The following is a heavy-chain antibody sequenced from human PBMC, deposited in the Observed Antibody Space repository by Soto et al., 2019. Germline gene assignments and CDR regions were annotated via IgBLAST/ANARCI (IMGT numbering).Heavy chain of an antibody. CDR3: ATSLHYYDSSGYPHDAFDI. CDR1: GYTFTGYY. Sequence: ASVKVSCKASGYTFTGYYMHWVRQAPGQGLEWMGWINPNSGGTNYAQKFQGWVTMTRDTSISTAYMELSRLRSDDTAVYYCATSLHYYDSSGYPHDAFDIWGQGTRVTVAS. J-gene: IGHJ3*02. CDR2: INPNSGGT. V-gene: IGHV1-2*04. D-gene: IGHD3-22*01.